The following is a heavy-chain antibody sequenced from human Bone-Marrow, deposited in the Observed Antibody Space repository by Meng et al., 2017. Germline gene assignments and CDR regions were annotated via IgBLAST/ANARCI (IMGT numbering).Heavy chain of an antibody. CDR3: ANVAGY. D-gene: IGHD1-14*01. Sequence: QVQLVQSGAEVKKPGASVRVSCKASGYTFTTYFIYWVRQAPGQRLEWMGWINAGNGNTIYSQNFQGRVIITRDTSATTAYMELSGLRPEDTAVYYCANVAGYWGQGTLVTVSS. V-gene: IGHV1-3*01. J-gene: IGHJ4*02. CDR1: GYTFTTYF. CDR2: INAGNGNT.